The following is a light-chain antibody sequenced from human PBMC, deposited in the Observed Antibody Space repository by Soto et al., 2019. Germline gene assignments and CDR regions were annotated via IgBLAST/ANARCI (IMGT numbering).Light chain of an antibody. CDR2: DAS. Sequence: DIQMTQSPSTLSASVGDRVTITCRASQSISSWLAWYQQKPVKAPKLLIYDASSLESGVPSRFSGSGSGTEITLTISSLQPEDFASYYYQQYSSYTWTFGQGTKVDIK. CDR3: QQYSSYTWT. V-gene: IGKV1-5*01. CDR1: QSISSW. J-gene: IGKJ1*01.